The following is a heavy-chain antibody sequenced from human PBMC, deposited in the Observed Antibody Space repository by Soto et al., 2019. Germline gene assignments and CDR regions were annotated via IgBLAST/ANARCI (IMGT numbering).Heavy chain of an antibody. CDR2: IIPIFGTA. Sequence: QVQLVQSGAEVKKPGSSVKVSCKASGGTFSSYAISWVRQAPGQGLEWMGGIIPIFGTANYAPKFQGRVTITADESTSNAYMELSSLRSEDTAGYYLARDREATDYYDSSGYYEDSFDIWGQGTMVTVSS. V-gene: IGHV1-69*01. CDR1: GGTFSSYA. J-gene: IGHJ3*02. CDR3: ARDREATDYYDSSGYYEDSFDI. D-gene: IGHD3-22*01.